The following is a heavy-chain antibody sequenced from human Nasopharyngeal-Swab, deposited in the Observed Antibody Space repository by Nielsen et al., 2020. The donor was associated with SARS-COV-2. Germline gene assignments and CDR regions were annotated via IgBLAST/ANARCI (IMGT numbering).Heavy chain of an antibody. Sequence: WIRQPPGKGLEWIGSIYYSGSTYYNPSPKSRVTISVDTSKNQFSLKLSSVTAADTAVYYCARARSYGSGRNPKGGGNFDYWGQGTLVTVSS. V-gene: IGHV4-39*01. D-gene: IGHD3-10*01. J-gene: IGHJ4*02. CDR3: ARARSYGSGRNPKGGGNFDY. CDR2: IYYSGST.